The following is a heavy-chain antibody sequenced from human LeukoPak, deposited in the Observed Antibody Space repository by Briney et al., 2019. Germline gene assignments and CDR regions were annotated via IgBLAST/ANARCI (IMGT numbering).Heavy chain of an antibody. J-gene: IGHJ4*02. CDR1: GDSISRYH. CDR3: GRDSGGTVDY. V-gene: IGHV4-59*01. D-gene: IGHD2-15*01. Sequence: SETLSLTCTVSGDSISRYHWSWVRQAPGKGLEWIGYIYYSGSTNYNPSMKRRLTISVDRSKNQFSLRLSSVTATDTAVYYCGRDSGGTVDYWGQGTLVTVSP. CDR2: IYYSGST.